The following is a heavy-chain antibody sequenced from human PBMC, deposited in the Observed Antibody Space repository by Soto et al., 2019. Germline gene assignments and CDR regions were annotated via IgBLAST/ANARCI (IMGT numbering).Heavy chain of an antibody. V-gene: IGHV3-21*01. J-gene: IGHJ4*02. CDR1: GFTFSSYS. CDR3: ASLAVAGPVDY. D-gene: IGHD6-19*01. Sequence: EVQLVEPGGGLVKPGGSLRLSCAASGFTFSSYSMNWVRQAPGKGLEWVSSISSSSSYIYYADSVKGRFTISRDNAKNSLYLQMNSLRAEDTAVYYCASLAVAGPVDYWGQGTLVTVSS. CDR2: ISSSSSYI.